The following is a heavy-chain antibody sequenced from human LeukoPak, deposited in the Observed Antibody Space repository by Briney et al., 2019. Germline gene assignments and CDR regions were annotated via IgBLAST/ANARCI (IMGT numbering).Heavy chain of an antibody. Sequence: SVKVSCKASGGTFSSYAISWVRQAPGRGLEWMGGIIPIFGTANYAQKFQGRVTITADESTSTAYMELSSLRSEDTAVYYCARGLQDDSSGYYFFFDYWGQGTLVTVSS. CDR2: IIPIFGTA. CDR3: ARGLQDDSSGYYFFFDY. D-gene: IGHD3-22*01. J-gene: IGHJ4*02. CDR1: GGTFSSYA. V-gene: IGHV1-69*13.